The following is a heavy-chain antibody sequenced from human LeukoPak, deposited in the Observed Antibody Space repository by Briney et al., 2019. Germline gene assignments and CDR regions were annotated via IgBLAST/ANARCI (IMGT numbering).Heavy chain of an antibody. CDR1: GYTFTSYA. J-gene: IGHJ4*02. V-gene: IGHV1-3*01. CDR3: ARGFCSGGSCYPPFDY. Sequence: ASVTVSCKASGYTFTSYAMHWVRQAPGQRLEWMGWINAGNGNTKYSQKFQGRVTITRDTSASTAYMGLSSLRSEDTAVYYCARGFCSGGSCYPPFDYWGQGTLVTVSS. D-gene: IGHD2-15*01. CDR2: INAGNGNT.